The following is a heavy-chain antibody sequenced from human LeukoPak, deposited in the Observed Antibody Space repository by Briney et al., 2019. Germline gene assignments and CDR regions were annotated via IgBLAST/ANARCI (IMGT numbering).Heavy chain of an antibody. J-gene: IGHJ6*03. D-gene: IGHD6-19*01. Sequence: SETLSLTCTVSGGSISSSSYYWGWIRQPPGKGLECIGSIYYSGSTYYNPSLKSRVTISVDTSKNQFSLKLSSVTAADTAVYYCARINLKYSSGWYMYYYYMDVWGKGTTVTVSS. V-gene: IGHV4-39*01. CDR1: GGSISSSSYY. CDR2: IYYSGST. CDR3: ARINLKYSSGWYMYYYYMDV.